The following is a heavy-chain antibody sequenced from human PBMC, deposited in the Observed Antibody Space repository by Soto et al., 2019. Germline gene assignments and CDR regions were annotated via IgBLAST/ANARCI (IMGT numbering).Heavy chain of an antibody. CDR1: GPLPVGSLSTYF. Sequence: SETLSLTCGLSGPLPVGSLSTYFWTWIRQPPGKGLEWIGEINHSGSPNYSPSLRGRVTISLDTSKKQFSLNLSSVTAADTAVYFCARARFSQWSQDYYGLDVWGQGTTVTVS. J-gene: IGHJ6*02. CDR3: ARARFSQWSQDYYGLDV. CDR2: INHSGSP. D-gene: IGHD3-3*01. V-gene: IGHV4-34*01.